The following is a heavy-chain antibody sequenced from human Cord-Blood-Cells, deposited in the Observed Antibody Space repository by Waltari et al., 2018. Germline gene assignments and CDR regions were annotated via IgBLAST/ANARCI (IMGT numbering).Heavy chain of an antibody. J-gene: IGHJ4*02. V-gene: IGHV3-15*01. Sequence: EVQLVESGGGLVKPGGPLRLSCAASGFTFSNAWMSWVRQAPGKGLEWVGRIKSKTDGGTTDYAAPVKGRFTISRDDSKNTLYLQMNSLKTEDTAVYYCTTDVVDCSGGSCYYFDYWGQGTLVTVSS. D-gene: IGHD2-15*01. CDR1: GFTFSNAW. CDR2: IKSKTDGGTT. CDR3: TTDVVDCSGGSCYYFDY.